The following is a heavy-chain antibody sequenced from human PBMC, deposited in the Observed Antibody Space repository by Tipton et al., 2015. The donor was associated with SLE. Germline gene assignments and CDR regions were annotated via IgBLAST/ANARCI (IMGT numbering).Heavy chain of an antibody. CDR1: GFTFSSYW. Sequence: GSLRLSCAASGFTFSSYWMHWVRQAPGKGLVWVSRINSDGSSTSYADSVKGRFTISRDNSKNTLYLQMNSLRAEDTAVYYCASTVAAAGLGYWFDPWGQGTLVTVSS. CDR3: ASTVAAAGLGYWFDP. D-gene: IGHD6-13*01. V-gene: IGHV3-74*01. CDR2: INSDGSST. J-gene: IGHJ5*02.